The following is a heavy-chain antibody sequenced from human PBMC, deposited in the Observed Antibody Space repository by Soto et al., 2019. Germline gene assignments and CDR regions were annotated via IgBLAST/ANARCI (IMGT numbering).Heavy chain of an antibody. J-gene: IGHJ3*02. CDR2: INPSGGST. CDR1: GYTFTSYY. D-gene: IGHD1-26*01. CDR3: ARVGWELLGAFDI. Sequence: QVQLVQSGAEVKKPGASVKVSCKASGYTFTSYYMHWVRQAPGQGLEWMGIINPSGGSTSYAQKGQGRVTMTRDTSTSTVYMELSSLRSEDTAVYYCARVGWELLGAFDIWGQGTMVTVSS. V-gene: IGHV1-46*01.